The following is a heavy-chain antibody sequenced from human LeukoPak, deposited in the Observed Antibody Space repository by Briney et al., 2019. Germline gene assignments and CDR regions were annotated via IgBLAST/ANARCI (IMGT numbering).Heavy chain of an antibody. CDR1: GGSISSYY. Sequence: SETLSLTCTVSGGSISSYYWSWVRQPPGKGLEWIGYIYYSGSTNYNPSLKSRVTISVDTSKNQFSLKLSSVTAADTAVYYCASLTVTDTTFDYWGQGTLVTVSS. J-gene: IGHJ4*02. CDR3: ASLTVTDTTFDY. CDR2: IYYSGST. D-gene: IGHD4-11*01. V-gene: IGHV4-59*01.